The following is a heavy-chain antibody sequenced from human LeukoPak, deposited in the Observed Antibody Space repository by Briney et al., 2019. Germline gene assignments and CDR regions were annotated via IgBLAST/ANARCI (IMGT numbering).Heavy chain of an antibody. D-gene: IGHD1-26*01. V-gene: IGHV1-46*01. CDR2: INPSGDST. J-gene: IGHJ4*02. CDR1: GYTFSNYY. CDR3: AISPSGTYSDY. Sequence: APVKVSCKASGYTFSNYYMHWVRQAPGQGLEWMGVINPSGDSTTYAQKFQGRVTMAGDTSTSTVYMELSTLRSEDTAVYYCAISPSGTYSDYWGQGTLVTVSS.